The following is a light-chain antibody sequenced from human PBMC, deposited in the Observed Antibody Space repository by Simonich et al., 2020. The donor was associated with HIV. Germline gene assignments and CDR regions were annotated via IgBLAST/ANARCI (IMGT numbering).Light chain of an antibody. CDR2: RNN. V-gene: IGLV1-47*01. Sequence: QSVLTQPPSASETPGQRVTISCSGSSSNIGSNYVYWYLQLPGTAPKLLIYRNNPRPAGVPDRFSGSKSGTSASLAISGLRSEDEADYYCATWDDSLSGPVFGGGTKLTVL. CDR3: ATWDDSLSGPV. J-gene: IGLJ3*02. CDR1: SSNIGSNY.